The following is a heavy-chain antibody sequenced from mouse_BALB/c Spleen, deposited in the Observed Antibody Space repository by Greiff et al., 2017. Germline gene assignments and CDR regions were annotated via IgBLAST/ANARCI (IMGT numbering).Heavy chain of an antibody. CDR2: INSNGGST. V-gene: IGHV5-6-2*01. J-gene: IGHJ3*01. CDR3: ARHSSSGYVLAY. D-gene: IGHD3-1*01. CDR1: GFTFSSYY. Sequence: EVQGVESGGGLVKLGGSLKLSCAASGFTFSSYYMSWVRQTPEKRLELVAAINSNGGSTYYPDTVKGRFTISRDNAKNTLYLQMSSLKSEDTALYYCARHSSSGYVLAYWGQGTLVTVSA.